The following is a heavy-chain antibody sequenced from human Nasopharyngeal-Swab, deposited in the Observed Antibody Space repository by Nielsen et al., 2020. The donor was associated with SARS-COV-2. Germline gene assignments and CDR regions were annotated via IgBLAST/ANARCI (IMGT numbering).Heavy chain of an antibody. V-gene: IGHV3-23*01. CDR1: GFSFSSYA. CDR2: ISGSGGST. CDR3: AKDVRGSGSLGCMDV. D-gene: IGHD3-10*01. Sequence: GGSLSLSCAASGFSFSSYAMSWVRQAPGKGLEWVSAISGSGGSTYYADSVKGRFTISRDNSKNALYLQMNSLRAEDTAVYYCAKDVRGSGSLGCMDVWGQGTTVTVSS. J-gene: IGHJ6*02.